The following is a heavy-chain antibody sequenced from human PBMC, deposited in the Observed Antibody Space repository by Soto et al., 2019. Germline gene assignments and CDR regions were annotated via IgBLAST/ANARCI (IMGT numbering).Heavy chain of an antibody. CDR1: GGSFSGYY. Sequence: SETLSLTCAVYGGSFSGYYWSWIRQPPGKGLEWIGEINHSGSTNYNPSLKSRVTISVDTSKNQFSLKLSSVTAADTAVYYCARGRRIAVVTAIRNSNLDYWGQGTLVTVSS. D-gene: IGHD2-21*02. V-gene: IGHV4-34*01. CDR3: ARGRRIAVVTAIRNSNLDY. CDR2: INHSGST. J-gene: IGHJ4*02.